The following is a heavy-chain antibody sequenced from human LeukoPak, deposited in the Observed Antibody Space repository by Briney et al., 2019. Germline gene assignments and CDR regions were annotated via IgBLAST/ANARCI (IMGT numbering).Heavy chain of an antibody. V-gene: IGHV5-51*01. CDR3: ARLMDYDSSGYFDY. J-gene: IGHJ4*02. CDR1: GYSFTSYW. CDR2: IYPGDPDT. D-gene: IGHD3-22*01. Sequence: KAGESLKISCKGSGYSFTSYWIGWVRQMPGKGLEWMGIIYPGDPDTRYSPSFQGQVTISADKSISTAYLQWSSLKASDTAMYYCARLMDYDSSGYFDYWGQGTLVTVSS.